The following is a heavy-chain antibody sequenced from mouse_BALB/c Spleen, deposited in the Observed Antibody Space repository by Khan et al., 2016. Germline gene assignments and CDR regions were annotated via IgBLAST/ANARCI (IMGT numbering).Heavy chain of an antibody. CDR3: ARYRYYYGISRYFDV. CDR2: INTYSGES. Sequence: QIQLVQSGPELKKPGKTVKISCKASGYTFTNYGMNWVKQAPGKGLKWMGWINTYSGESTYADDFKGRFAFSLETSANTAYLQITNHKNEDTATYFCARYRYYYGISRYFDVWGAGTTVTVSS. V-gene: IGHV9-3-1*01. J-gene: IGHJ1*01. CDR1: GYTFTNYG. D-gene: IGHD1-1*01.